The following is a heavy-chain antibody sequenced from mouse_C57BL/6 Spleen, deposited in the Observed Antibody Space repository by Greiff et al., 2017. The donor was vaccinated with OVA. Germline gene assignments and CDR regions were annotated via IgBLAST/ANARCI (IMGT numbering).Heavy chain of an antibody. Sequence: EVQLVESGEGLVKPGGSLKLSCAASGFTFSSYAMSWVRQTPEKRLEWVAYISSGGDYIYYADTVKGRFTISRDNARNTLYLQMSSLKSEDTAMYYCTRDYYDYDGYYAMDYWGQGTSVTVSS. V-gene: IGHV5-9-1*02. J-gene: IGHJ4*01. CDR3: TRDYYDYDGYYAMDY. D-gene: IGHD2-4*01. CDR2: ISSGGDYI. CDR1: GFTFSSYA.